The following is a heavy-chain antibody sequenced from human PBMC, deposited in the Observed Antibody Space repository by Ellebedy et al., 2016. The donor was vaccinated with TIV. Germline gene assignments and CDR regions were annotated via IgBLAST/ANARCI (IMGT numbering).Heavy chain of an antibody. CDR1: GYTFTGYY. CDR3: ARDEAVAAGDY. J-gene: IGHJ4*02. D-gene: IGHD6-19*01. CDR2: INPNSGGT. V-gene: IGHV1-2*02. Sequence: ASVKVSXXASGYTFTGYYMHWVRQAPGQGLEWMGWINPNSGGTNYAQKFQGRVTMTRDTSISTAYMELSRLRSDDTAVYYCARDEAVAAGDYWGQGTLVTVSS.